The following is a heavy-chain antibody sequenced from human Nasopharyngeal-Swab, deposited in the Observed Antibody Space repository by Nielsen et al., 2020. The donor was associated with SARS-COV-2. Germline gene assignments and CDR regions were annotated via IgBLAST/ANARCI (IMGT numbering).Heavy chain of an antibody. V-gene: IGHV3-64D*08. CDR3: VKGPSYYYGMDV. Sequence: GESLKISCAASGFTFSSYAMSWVRQAPGKGLEWVSAISSNGGSTYYADSVKGRFTISRDNSKNTLYLQMSSLRAEDTAVYYCVKGPSYYYGMDVWGQGTTVTVSS. CDR1: GFTFSSYA. J-gene: IGHJ6*02. CDR2: ISSNGGST.